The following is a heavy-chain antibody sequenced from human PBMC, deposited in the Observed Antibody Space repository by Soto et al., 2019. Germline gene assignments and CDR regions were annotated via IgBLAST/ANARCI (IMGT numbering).Heavy chain of an antibody. CDR3: AKVWGSLTSPH. Sequence: GGSLRLFCAASGFTFSSYAMSWVRQAPGKGLEWVSAISGSGGSTYYADSVKGRFTISRDNSKNTLYLQMNSLRAEDTAVYYCAKVWGSLTSPHWGQGTLVAVSS. CDR1: GFTFSSYA. D-gene: IGHD1-26*01. V-gene: IGHV3-23*01. CDR2: ISGSGGST. J-gene: IGHJ4*02.